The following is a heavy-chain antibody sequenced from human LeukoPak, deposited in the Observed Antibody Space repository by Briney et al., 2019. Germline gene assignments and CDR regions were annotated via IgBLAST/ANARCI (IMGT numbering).Heavy chain of an antibody. CDR3: AKFSGYDLVYYFDY. J-gene: IGHJ4*02. V-gene: IGHV3-21*04. CDR2: ISSSSSYI. CDR1: GFTFSSYS. Sequence: GGSLRLSCAASGFTFSSYSMNWVRQAPGKGLEWVSSISSSSSYIYYADSVKGRFTISRDNSKNTLYLQMNSLRAEDTAVYYCAKFSGYDLVYYFDYWGQGTLVTVSS. D-gene: IGHD5-12*01.